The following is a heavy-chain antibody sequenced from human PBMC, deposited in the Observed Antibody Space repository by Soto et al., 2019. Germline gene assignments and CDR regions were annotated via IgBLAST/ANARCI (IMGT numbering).Heavy chain of an antibody. CDR2: IYYSGST. Sequence: PSETLSLTCTVSGDSISNYYWCWIRKPPGKGLELIGYIYYSGSTNYNPSLKSRVTISVDTSKNQFSLKLSSVTAADTAVYYCARELLWFGARNWFDPWGQGTLVTVSS. CDR1: GDSISNYY. D-gene: IGHD3-10*01. J-gene: IGHJ5*02. CDR3: ARELLWFGARNWFDP. V-gene: IGHV4-59*12.